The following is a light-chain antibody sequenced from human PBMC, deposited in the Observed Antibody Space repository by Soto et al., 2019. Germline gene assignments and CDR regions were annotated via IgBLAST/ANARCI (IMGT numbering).Light chain of an antibody. J-gene: IGLJ2*01. CDR2: EVS. V-gene: IGLV2-8*01. Sequence: QSALTQPPSASGSPGQSVTISCTGTSSDVGGYNYVSWYRQHPGKAPKLMIYEVSKRPSGVPDRFSGSKSGNTASLTVSGLQAEDEADYYCSSYAGTHVVFGGGTKLTGL. CDR3: SSYAGTHVV. CDR1: SSDVGGYNY.